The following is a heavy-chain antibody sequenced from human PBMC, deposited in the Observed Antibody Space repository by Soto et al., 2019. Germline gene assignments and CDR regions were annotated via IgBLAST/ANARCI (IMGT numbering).Heavy chain of an antibody. CDR3: ARLRIATNNYQWFDR. V-gene: IGHV4-31*03. CDR2: IYVTGAV. CDR1: GSTLNGENYY. Sequence: SETLSLTCSVSGSTLNGENYYWIWIRQVPGKRLESSEHIYVTGAVDYNPYLRERITISQDPSERQYSLNLRLVTAADTAVYYCARLRIATNNYQWFDRWGQGTLVTVSS. D-gene: IGHD2-21*01. J-gene: IGHJ5*02.